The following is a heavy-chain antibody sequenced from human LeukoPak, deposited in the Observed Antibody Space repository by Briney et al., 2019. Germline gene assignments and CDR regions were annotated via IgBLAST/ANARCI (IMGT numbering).Heavy chain of an antibody. Sequence: GGSLRLSCAGSGFVFSSFWMHWVRQAPGEGLEWVADIKEGGSEKYYMDSVKGRFTISRDNAKNSLYLQMNSLKAEDTAVYYCAKDNGGEGFDYWGQGTLVTVSS. D-gene: IGHD3-10*01. CDR1: GFVFSSFW. CDR3: AKDNGGEGFDY. V-gene: IGHV3-7*03. CDR2: IKEGGSEK. J-gene: IGHJ4*02.